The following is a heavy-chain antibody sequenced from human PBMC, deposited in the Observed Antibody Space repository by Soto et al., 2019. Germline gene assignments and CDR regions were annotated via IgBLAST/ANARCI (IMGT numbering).Heavy chain of an antibody. CDR2: ISAYNGNT. CDR1: GYTFTSYG. CDR3: ARDVIYSSGWYSSPNAFDI. J-gene: IGHJ3*02. Sequence: QVQLVQSGAEVKKPGASVKVSCKASGYTFTSYGISWVRQAPGQGLEWMGWISAYNGNTNYAQKLQGRVTMTTDTTTSAAYMELRSLRSDDTAVYYCARDVIYSSGWYSSPNAFDIWGQGTMVTVSS. V-gene: IGHV1-18*01. D-gene: IGHD6-19*01.